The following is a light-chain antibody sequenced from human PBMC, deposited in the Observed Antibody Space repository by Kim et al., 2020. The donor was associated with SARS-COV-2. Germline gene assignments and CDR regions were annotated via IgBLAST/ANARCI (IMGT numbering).Light chain of an antibody. V-gene: IGLV1-44*01. CDR1: SSNIGRNT. CDR3: AAWDDSLNGVV. Sequence: QSVLTQPPSVSGTPGQRVTISCTGSSSNIGRNTVNWYQQLPGTAPKLVIYVNNNRPPGVPDRFSGSKSGTSASLAISGLQSEDEADYHCAAWDDSLNGVVFGGGTQLTVL. CDR2: VNN. J-gene: IGLJ2*01.